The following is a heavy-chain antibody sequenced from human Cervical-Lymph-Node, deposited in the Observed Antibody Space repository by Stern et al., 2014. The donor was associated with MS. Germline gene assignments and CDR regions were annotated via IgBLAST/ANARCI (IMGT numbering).Heavy chain of an antibody. Sequence: QVQLQESGPGLVKPSQTLSLTCTVSGGSISSGSYYWSWIRQPAGKGLEWIGRIYTSGSTNYNPSLKSRVTISVDTSKNQFSLKRSSGTAADTAVYYCARQTTADYLFHYWGQGTLVTVSS. CDR1: GGSISSGSYY. D-gene: IGHD4-17*01. CDR2: IYTSGST. CDR3: ARQTTADYLFHY. J-gene: IGHJ4*02. V-gene: IGHV4-61*02.